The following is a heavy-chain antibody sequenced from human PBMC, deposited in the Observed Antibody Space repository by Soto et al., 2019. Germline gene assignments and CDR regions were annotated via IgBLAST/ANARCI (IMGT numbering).Heavy chain of an antibody. Sequence: ASVKVSCKASGYTFTGYYMHWVRQAPGQGLEWMGWINPNSGGTNYAQKFQGRVTMTRDTSISTAYMELSRLRSDDTAVYYCARVGYDDDSSGYYFAHWGQGTLVTVAS. CDR1: GYTFTGYY. CDR3: ARVGYDDDSSGYYFAH. CDR2: INPNSGGT. D-gene: IGHD3-22*01. V-gene: IGHV1-2*02. J-gene: IGHJ4*02.